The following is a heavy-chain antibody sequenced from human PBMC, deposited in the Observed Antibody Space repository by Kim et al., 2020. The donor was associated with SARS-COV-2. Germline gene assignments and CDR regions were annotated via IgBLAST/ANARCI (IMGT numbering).Heavy chain of an antibody. CDR2: ISYDGSNK. J-gene: IGHJ6*01. V-gene: IGHV3-30*18. Sequence: GGSLRLSCAASGFTFSSYGMHWVRQAPGKGLEWVAVISYDGSNKYYADSVKGRFTISRDNSKNTLYLQMNSLRAEDTAVYYCAKAGHYYDSSGYFHYYYG. CDR3: AKAGHYYDSSGYFHYYYG. D-gene: IGHD3-22*01. CDR1: GFTFSSYG.